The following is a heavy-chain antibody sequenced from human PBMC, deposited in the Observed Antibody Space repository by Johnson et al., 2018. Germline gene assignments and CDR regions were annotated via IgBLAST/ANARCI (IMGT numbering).Heavy chain of an antibody. CDR3: AREDAHHLNSYGYTYAFDI. CDR2: IIPIFGTE. Sequence: QVQLVESGAEVKKPGSSVKVSCKASGGTFSSYAISWVRQAPGQGLEWLGGIIPIFGTENYAQKFQGRVTITADESTSTAYMELSSLRPEDPAVYSCAREDAHHLNSYGYTYAFDIWGQGTMVTVSS. D-gene: IGHD5-18*01. J-gene: IGHJ3*02. CDR1: GGTFSSYA. V-gene: IGHV1-69*01.